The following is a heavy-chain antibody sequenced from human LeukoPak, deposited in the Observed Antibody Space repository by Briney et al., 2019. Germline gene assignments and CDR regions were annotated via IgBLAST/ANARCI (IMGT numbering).Heavy chain of an antibody. CDR1: GYSISSGYY. D-gene: IGHD3-10*02. Sequence: SETLSLTCTVSGYSISSGYYWGWIRQPPGKGLEWIGSIYHSGSTYYNPSLKSRVTISVDTSKNQFSLKLSSVTAADTAVYYCARAMYYFDYWGQGTLVTVSS. CDR2: IYHSGST. J-gene: IGHJ4*02. CDR3: ARAMYYFDY. V-gene: IGHV4-38-2*02.